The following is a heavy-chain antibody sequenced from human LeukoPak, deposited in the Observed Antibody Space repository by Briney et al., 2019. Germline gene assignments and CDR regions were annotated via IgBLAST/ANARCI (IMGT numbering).Heavy chain of an antibody. D-gene: IGHD5-24*01. CDR1: GFTVSSNY. CDR3: ARGGPDGYNSRYFDY. Sequence: PGGSLRLSCAASGFTVSSNYMSWVRQAPGKGLERVSVIYSGGSTYYADSVKGRFTISRDNSKNTLYLQMNSLRAEDTAVYYCARGGPDGYNSRYFDYWGQGTLVTVSS. CDR2: IYSGGST. V-gene: IGHV3-53*01. J-gene: IGHJ4*02.